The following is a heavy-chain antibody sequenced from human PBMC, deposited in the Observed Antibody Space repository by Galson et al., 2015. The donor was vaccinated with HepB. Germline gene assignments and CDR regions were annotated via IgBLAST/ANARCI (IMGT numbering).Heavy chain of an antibody. J-gene: IGHJ6*02. D-gene: IGHD3-10*01. CDR3: ARGWERITMVRGAGGMDV. Sequence: SLRLSCAASGFTVSSNYMSWVRQAPGKGLEWVSVIYSGGSTYYADSVKGRFTISRHNSKNTLYLQMNSLRAEDTAVYYCARGWERITMVRGAGGMDVWGQGTTVTVSS. CDR1: GFTVSSNY. V-gene: IGHV3-53*04. CDR2: IYSGGST.